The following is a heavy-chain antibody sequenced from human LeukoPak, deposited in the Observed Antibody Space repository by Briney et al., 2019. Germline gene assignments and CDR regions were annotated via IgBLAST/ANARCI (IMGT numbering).Heavy chain of an antibody. CDR3: AREVGYCSGGSCYSYFDY. Sequence: SETLSLTCTVSGGSISSYYWSWIRQSPGKGLEWIGYIYYSGSTNYNASLTNRVTISVDTSKNQFSLKLSSVTAADTAVYYCAREVGYCSGGSCYSYFDYWGQGTLVTVSS. D-gene: IGHD2-15*01. J-gene: IGHJ4*02. V-gene: IGHV4-59*01. CDR2: IYYSGST. CDR1: GGSISSYY.